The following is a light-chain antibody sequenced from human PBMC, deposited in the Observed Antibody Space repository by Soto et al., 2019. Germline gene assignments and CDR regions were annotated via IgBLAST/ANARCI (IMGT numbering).Light chain of an antibody. CDR1: QSITSSY. J-gene: IGKJ1*01. V-gene: IGKV3-20*01. CDR2: AAS. CDR3: QQYGSSVTWT. Sequence: EVVLTQSPGTVSLSPGERATLSCRASQSITSSYIAWYQQKPGQAPRLLIYAASSRATGIPDRFSGSGSGTDFTLSISRLEHADVAVYYCQQYGSSVTWTFGQGTKVEIK.